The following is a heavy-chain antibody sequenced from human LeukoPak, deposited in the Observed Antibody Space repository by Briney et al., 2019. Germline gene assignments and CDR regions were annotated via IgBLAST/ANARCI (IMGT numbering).Heavy chain of an antibody. CDR2: IYYSGST. D-gene: IGHD3-3*01. V-gene: IGHV4-59*01. Sequence: SETLSLTCTVSGGSISNKYWSWIRQPPGKGLEWIGYIYYSGSTNYNPSLKSRVTISVDTSKNQFSLKLSSVTAADTAVYYCARASGLYDFWSGYYYYYYMDVWGKGTTVTVSS. CDR3: ARASGLYDFWSGYYYYYYMDV. J-gene: IGHJ6*03. CDR1: GGSISNKY.